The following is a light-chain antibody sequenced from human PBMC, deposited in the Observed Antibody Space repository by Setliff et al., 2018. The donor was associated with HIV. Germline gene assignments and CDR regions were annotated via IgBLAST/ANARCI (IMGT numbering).Light chain of an antibody. CDR3: SSYTSGYTYI. J-gene: IGLJ1*01. Sequence: QSVLAQPASVSGSPGQSITISCTGNSSDIGTYNLVSWYQQHPGKAPQLTIFDVNKRPSGVSPRFSGSKSGNTASLTISGLQADDEADYYCSSYTSGYTYIFGTGTKVTVL. CDR2: DVN. V-gene: IGLV2-14*02. CDR1: SSDIGTYNL.